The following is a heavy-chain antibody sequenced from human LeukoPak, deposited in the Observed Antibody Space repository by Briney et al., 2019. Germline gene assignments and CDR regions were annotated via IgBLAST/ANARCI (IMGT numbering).Heavy chain of an antibody. CDR1: GFTFSSYS. J-gene: IGHJ4*02. CDR2: ISSSSSYI. Sequence: GGSPRLSCAASGFTFSSYSMNWVRQAPGKGLEWVSSISSSSSYIYYADSVKGRFTISRDNAKNSLYLQMNSLRAEDTAVYYCVRDSFITGTTSFWGQGTLVTVSS. D-gene: IGHD1-7*01. CDR3: VRDSFITGTTSF. V-gene: IGHV3-21*01.